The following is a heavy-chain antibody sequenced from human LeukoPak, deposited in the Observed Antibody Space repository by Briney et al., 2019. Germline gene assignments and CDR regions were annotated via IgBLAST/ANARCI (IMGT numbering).Heavy chain of an antibody. J-gene: IGHJ4*02. V-gene: IGHV1-2*06. CDR3: ARGARLVQDY. D-gene: IGHD6-19*01. Sequence: ALVKVSCKASGYTFTGYYMHWVRQAPGQGLEWVGRINPNSGGTNYAQKFQGRVTTTRDTSISTAYMELSRLRSDDTAVYYCARGARLVQDYWGQGTLVTVSS. CDR1: GYTFTGYY. CDR2: INPNSGGT.